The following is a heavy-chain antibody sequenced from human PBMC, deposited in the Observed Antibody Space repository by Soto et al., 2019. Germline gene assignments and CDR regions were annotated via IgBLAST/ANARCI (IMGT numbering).Heavy chain of an antibody. CDR1: GFTFSDSW. D-gene: IGHD4-4*01. V-gene: IGHV3-7*01. CDR2: IKPDESEK. CDR3: VRGGSNYAS. J-gene: IGHJ5*02. Sequence: EVQLVESGGGLVQPGGSLSLSCTASGFTFSDSWMTWVRQAPGKGLEWVARIKPDESEKKYADSVKGRFSISRDNAKNSMYWQMDSLRGEDTAVYYCVRGGSNYASWGQGTLVTVSS.